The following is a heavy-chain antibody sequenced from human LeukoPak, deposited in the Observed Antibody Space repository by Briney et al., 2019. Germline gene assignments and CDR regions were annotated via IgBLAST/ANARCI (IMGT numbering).Heavy chain of an antibody. CDR3: ARARSVSGYYYGMDV. J-gene: IGHJ6*02. V-gene: IGHV3-21*01. CDR1: GITFSTYS. Sequence: GGSLRLSCAASGITFSTYSMNWVRQAPGKGLEWVSSISSSSSYIYYADSVKGRFTISRDNAKNSLYLQMNSLRAEDTAVYYCARARSVSGYYYGMDVWGQGTTVTVSS. CDR2: ISSSSSYI. D-gene: IGHD2-15*01.